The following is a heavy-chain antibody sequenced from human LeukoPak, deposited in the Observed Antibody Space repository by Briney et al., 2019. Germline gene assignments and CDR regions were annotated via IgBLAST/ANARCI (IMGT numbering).Heavy chain of an antibody. CDR1: GGTFSSYA. CDR2: IIPIFGTA. V-gene: IGHV1-69*05. Sequence: SVKVSCKASGGTFSSYAISWVRQAPGQGLEWMGRIIPIFGTANYAQKFQGRVTITTDESTGTAYMELSSLRSEDTAVYYCARALKQWLVQTSYYYYYMDVWGKGTTVTVSS. D-gene: IGHD6-19*01. CDR3: ARALKQWLVQTSYYYYYMDV. J-gene: IGHJ6*03.